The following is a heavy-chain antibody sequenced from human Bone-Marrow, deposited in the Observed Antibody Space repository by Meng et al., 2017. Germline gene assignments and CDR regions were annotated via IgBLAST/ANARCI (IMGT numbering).Heavy chain of an antibody. V-gene: IGHV3-15*01. CDR2: MKSNVDGGTV. CDR3: SGHVDY. J-gene: IGHJ4*01. Sequence: EVQLGGSGGGFVKPGGSLRLSCAASGFTFSNAWMTWVRQAPGKGLEWIGRMKSNVDGGTVDYAAAVKGRFFISRVDSENTFYLQMNSLKTEDTAVYYCSGHVDYWGHGTLVTVSS. CDR1: GFTFSNAW.